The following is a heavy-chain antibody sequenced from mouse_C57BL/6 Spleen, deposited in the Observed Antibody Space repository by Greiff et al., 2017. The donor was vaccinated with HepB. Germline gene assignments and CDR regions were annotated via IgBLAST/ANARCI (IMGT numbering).Heavy chain of an antibody. CDR3: ARAAYYYGSEYFDY. CDR1: GYTFTSYW. Sequence: QVQLQQSGAELVKPGASVKLSCKASGYTFTSYWMHWVKQRPGQGLEWIGMIHPNSGSTNYNEKFKSKATLTVDKSSSTAYMQLSSLTSEDSAVYYCARAAYYYGSEYFDYWGQGTTLTVSS. CDR2: IHPNSGST. V-gene: IGHV1-64*01. D-gene: IGHD1-1*01. J-gene: IGHJ2*01.